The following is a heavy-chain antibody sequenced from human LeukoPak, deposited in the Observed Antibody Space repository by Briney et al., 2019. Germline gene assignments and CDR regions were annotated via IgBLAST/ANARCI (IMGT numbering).Heavy chain of an antibody. Sequence: SETLSLTCTVSGGSISSSSYCWGWIRQPPGKGLEWIGSIYYSGSTYYNPSLKSRVTISVDTSKNQFSLKLSSVTAADTAVYYCARTPYVWGSYRYTFDYWGQGTLVTVSS. V-gene: IGHV4-39*01. CDR2: IYYSGST. D-gene: IGHD3-16*02. CDR1: GGSISSSSYC. J-gene: IGHJ4*02. CDR3: ARTPYVWGSYRYTFDY.